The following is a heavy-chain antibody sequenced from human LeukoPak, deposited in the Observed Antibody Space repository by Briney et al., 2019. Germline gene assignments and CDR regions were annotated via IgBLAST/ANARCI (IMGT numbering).Heavy chain of an antibody. J-gene: IGHJ4*02. Sequence: SETLSLTCTVSGGSISSSSYYWGWIRQPPGKGLEWIGSIYYSGSTYYNPSLKSRVTISVDTSKNQFSLTLSSVPTADTAVYYCARVFALHFYDSVWGSHPYYFDYWGPGTPVTVSS. V-gene: IGHV4-39*07. CDR2: IYYSGST. D-gene: IGHD3-16*01. CDR3: ARVFALHFYDSVWGSHPYYFDY. CDR1: GGSISSSSYY.